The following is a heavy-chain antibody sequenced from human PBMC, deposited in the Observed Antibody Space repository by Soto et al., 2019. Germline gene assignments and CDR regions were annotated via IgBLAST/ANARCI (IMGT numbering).Heavy chain of an antibody. CDR2: IIPIVGTA. CDR3: APSQRVLGTAKNYGMEV. Sequence: SVKVSCKASGGTCCSYAISWLRQAPGQGLEWMGGIIPIVGTANYAQKFQGSVTITADKSTSTAYIELSSLRSQDTAAYYCAPSQRVLGTAKNYGMEVWCPGTTVTVSS. D-gene: IGHD2-21*02. V-gene: IGHV1-69*06. CDR1: GGTCCSYA. J-gene: IGHJ6*02.